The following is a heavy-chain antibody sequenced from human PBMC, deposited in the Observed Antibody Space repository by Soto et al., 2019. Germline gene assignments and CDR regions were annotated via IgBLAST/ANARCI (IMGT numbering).Heavy chain of an antibody. Sequence: MPSETLSLTCTVSGDSIRSYYWSWIRQPPGKGLEWIGYIYDSGSTNYNPSLKSRVTISVDTSKSQFSLKLSSVTAADTAVYYCARDRAYYESSGLYFDYWGQGTLVTVSS. CDR1: GDSIRSYY. D-gene: IGHD3-22*01. V-gene: IGHV4-59*01. CDR2: IYDSGST. CDR3: ARDRAYYESSGLYFDY. J-gene: IGHJ4*02.